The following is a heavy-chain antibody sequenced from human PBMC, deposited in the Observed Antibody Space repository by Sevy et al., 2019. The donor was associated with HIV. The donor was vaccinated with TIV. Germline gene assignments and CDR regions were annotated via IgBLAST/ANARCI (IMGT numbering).Heavy chain of an antibody. D-gene: IGHD1-26*01. CDR2: IKQDGSEA. CDR3: VRDKEVGASILDA. Sequence: GGFLRLSCVASGFNFRNFWMSWVRQAPGKGLECVADIKQDGSEAYYVDSVKGRFTISRDNAKNSLYLQMNSLRDEDTATDFCVRDKEVGASILDAWGQGTPVTVSS. J-gene: IGHJ5*02. V-gene: IGHV3-7*03. CDR1: GFNFRNFW.